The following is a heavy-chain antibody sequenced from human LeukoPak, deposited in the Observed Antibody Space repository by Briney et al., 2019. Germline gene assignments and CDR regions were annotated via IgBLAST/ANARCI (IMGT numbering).Heavy chain of an antibody. J-gene: IGHJ4*02. CDR2: IKQDGSAK. D-gene: IGHD1-1*01. Sequence: PGGSLRLSCAASGFSFISYWMSWVRRAPGKGLEGVANIKQDGSAKNYVDSVKGRLTISRDNAKNSLYLQLNSLRAEDTAVYYCAGCAGNSCYFDYWGQGTLVIVSS. CDR3: AGCAGNSCYFDY. V-gene: IGHV3-7*01. CDR1: GFSFISYW.